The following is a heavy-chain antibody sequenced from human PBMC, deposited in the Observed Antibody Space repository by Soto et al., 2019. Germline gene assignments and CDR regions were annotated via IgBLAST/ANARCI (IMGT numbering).Heavy chain of an antibody. CDR1: GYTFSGYY. J-gene: IGHJ3*02. CDR2: INPNSGGT. Sequence: ASVKVSCKASGYTFSGYYMHWVRQAPGQGLEWMGWINPNSGGTNYAQKFQGWVTMTRDTSISTAYMELSRLRSEDTAVYYCARVLLVAGDHDAFDIWGQGTMVTVSS. V-gene: IGHV1-2*04. CDR3: ARVLLVAGDHDAFDI. D-gene: IGHD6-19*01.